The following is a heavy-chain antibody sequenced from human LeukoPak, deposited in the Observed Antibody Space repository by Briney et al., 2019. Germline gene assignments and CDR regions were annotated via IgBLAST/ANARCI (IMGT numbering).Heavy chain of an antibody. CDR1: GFTFSSYA. CDR3: ARDYYDSSGYSLKYYFDY. CDR2: IKQDGSEK. Sequence: GGSLRLPCAASGFTFSSYAMNWVRQAPGKGLEGVGNIKQDGSEKYYVDSVKGRFTISRDNAKNSLYLQMNSLRAEDTAVYYCARDYYDSSGYSLKYYFDYWGQGTLVTVSS. J-gene: IGHJ4*02. V-gene: IGHV3-7*01. D-gene: IGHD3-22*01.